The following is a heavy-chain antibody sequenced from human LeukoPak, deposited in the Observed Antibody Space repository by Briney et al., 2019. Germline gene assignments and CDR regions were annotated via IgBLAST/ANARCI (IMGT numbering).Heavy chain of an antibody. CDR1: GFTFSSYS. D-gene: IGHD3-9*01. J-gene: IGHJ4*02. V-gene: IGHV3-21*01. CDR2: ISSSSSYI. CDR3: ASIMLRYFDWANRGDFDY. Sequence: GGSLRHSCAASGFTFSSYSMNWVRQAPGKGLEWVSSISSSSSYIYYADSVKGRFTISRDNAKNSLYLQMNSLRAEDTAVYYCASIMLRYFDWANRGDFDYWGQGTLVTVSS.